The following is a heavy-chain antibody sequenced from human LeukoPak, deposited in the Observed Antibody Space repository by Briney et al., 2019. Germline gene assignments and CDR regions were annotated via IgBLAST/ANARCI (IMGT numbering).Heavy chain of an antibody. J-gene: IGHJ4*02. Sequence: SETLSLTCTVSGGSISGFYWSWIRQPPWKGLEWIGYIYDSGSSNYNPSLKSRVTISVDTSKNQFSLKLSSVTAADTAVYYCARVYLRPRGFFTDWGQGTLVTVSS. CDR3: ARVYLRPRGFFTD. CDR2: IYDSGSS. D-gene: IGHD3-10*01. V-gene: IGHV4-59*08. CDR1: GGSISGFY.